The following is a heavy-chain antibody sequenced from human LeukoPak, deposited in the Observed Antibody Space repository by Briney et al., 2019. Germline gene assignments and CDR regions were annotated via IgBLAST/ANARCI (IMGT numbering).Heavy chain of an antibody. CDR3: ARDRRYCSSTSCYRFDY. D-gene: IGHD2-2*01. V-gene: IGHV1-2*02. J-gene: IGHJ4*02. Sequence: ASVKVSCKASGYTFTGYYMHWVRQAPGQGLEWMGWINPNSGGTNYAQKFQGRVTMTRDTSISTAYMELSRLRSDDTAVYYCARDRRYCSSTSCYRFDYWGQGTLVTVSS. CDR2: INPNSGGT. CDR1: GYTFTGYY.